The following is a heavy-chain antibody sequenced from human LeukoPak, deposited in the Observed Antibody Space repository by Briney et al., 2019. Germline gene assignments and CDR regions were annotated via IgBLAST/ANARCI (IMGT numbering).Heavy chain of an antibody. CDR1: GFTFSSYA. D-gene: IGHD3-16*02. J-gene: IGHJ4*02. Sequence: GGSLRLSCAASGFTFSSYAMSWVRQAPVQGLEWVSAISTSGSSTYYADSVKGRFTISRDNSKNTLYLQMNSLRVEDTAVYYCAIPDPSYRRFDHWGQGTLVTVSS. CDR3: AIPDPSYRRFDH. V-gene: IGHV3-23*01. CDR2: ISTSGSST.